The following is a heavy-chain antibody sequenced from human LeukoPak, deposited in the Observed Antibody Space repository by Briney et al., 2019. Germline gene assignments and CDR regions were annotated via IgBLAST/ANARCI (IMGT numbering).Heavy chain of an antibody. D-gene: IGHD3-16*01. CDR3: ARDPAWGALDY. CDR2: IKSDGSEK. V-gene: IGHV3-7*01. J-gene: IGHJ4*02. Sequence: GGSLRLSCVASGLTFRSHWMSWVRQAPGKGLEWVANIKSDGSEKYYVDSVEGRFTISRDNAKNSLFLQTNSLRAEDTAVYYCARDPAWGALDYWGQGTLVTVSS. CDR1: GLTFRSHW.